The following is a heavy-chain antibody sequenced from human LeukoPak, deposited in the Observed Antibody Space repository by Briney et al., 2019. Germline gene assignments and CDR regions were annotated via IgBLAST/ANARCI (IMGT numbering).Heavy chain of an antibody. V-gene: IGHV4-4*02. CDR3: ARDPPRDGYIGNTFDL. J-gene: IGHJ2*01. CDR1: GGSISSSNW. D-gene: IGHD5-24*01. Sequence: SETLSLTCAVSGGSISSSNWWSWVRQPPGKGLEWIGEIYHSGSTNYNPSLKSRVTISVDKSKNQFSLKLSSVTAADTAVYYCARDPPRDGYIGNTFDLWGRGTLVTVSS. CDR2: IYHSGST.